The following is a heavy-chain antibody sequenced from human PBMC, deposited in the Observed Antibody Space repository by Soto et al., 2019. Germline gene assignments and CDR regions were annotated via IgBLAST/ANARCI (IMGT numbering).Heavy chain of an antibody. CDR2: ISYDGSNK. D-gene: IGHD5-18*01. V-gene: IGHV3-30*18. CDR1: GFTFSSYG. J-gene: IGHJ6*02. Sequence: QVQLVESGGGVVQPGRSLRLSCAASGFTFSSYGMHWVRQAPGKGLEWVAVISYDGSNKYYADSVKGRFTISRDNSKNTLYLQMNSLRAEDTAVYYCAKESIQLWLHYYGMDVWGQGTTVTVSS. CDR3: AKESIQLWLHYYGMDV.